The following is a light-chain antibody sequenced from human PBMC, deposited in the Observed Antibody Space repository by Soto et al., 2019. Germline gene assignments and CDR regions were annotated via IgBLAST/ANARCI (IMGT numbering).Light chain of an antibody. V-gene: IGKV1-5*03. CDR1: QGINSW. J-gene: IGKJ4*01. CDR2: KAS. Sequence: DIQMTQSPSTLPASVGDRVSITCRASQGINSWLAWYQQKPGKAPKLLIYKASTLESGVPLRFSGSESGTEFTLTISNLQPDDIATYYCQQYNAYPLTFGGGTKVDLK. CDR3: QQYNAYPLT.